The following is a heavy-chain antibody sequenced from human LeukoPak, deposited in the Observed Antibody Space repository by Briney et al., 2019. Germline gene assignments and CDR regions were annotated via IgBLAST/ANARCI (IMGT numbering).Heavy chain of an antibody. Sequence: EASVKVSCKASGGTFSSYAISWVRQAPGQGLEWMGGIIPIFGTANYAQKFQGRVTITADESTSTAYMELSSLRSEDTAVYYCARGLGYCSGGSCYKLDYWGQGTLVTVSS. J-gene: IGHJ4*02. CDR1: GGTFSSYA. CDR2: IIPIFGTA. D-gene: IGHD2-15*01. CDR3: ARGLGYCSGGSCYKLDY. V-gene: IGHV1-69*13.